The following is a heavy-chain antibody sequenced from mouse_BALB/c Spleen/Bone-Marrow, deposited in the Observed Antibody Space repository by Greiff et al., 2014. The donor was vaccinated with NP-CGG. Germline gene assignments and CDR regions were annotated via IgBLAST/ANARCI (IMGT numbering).Heavy chain of an antibody. J-gene: IGHJ3*01. CDR2: IDPANGNT. CDR3: ARNGNYGAWFAY. Sequence: EVMLVESGAELVKPGASVKLSCTASGFNIKDTYMHWVKQRPEQGLEWIGRIDPANGNTKYDPKFQGKATITADTSSNTAYLQXXXXXSEDTAVYYCARNGNYGAWFAYWGQGTLVTVSA. CDR1: GFNIKDTY. D-gene: IGHD2-1*01. V-gene: IGHV14-3*02.